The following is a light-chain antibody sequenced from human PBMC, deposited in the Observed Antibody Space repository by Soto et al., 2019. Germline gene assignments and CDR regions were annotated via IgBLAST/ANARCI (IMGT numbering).Light chain of an antibody. V-gene: IGKV3-15*01. J-gene: IGKJ3*01. CDR2: GAS. CDR1: QSVSSN. Sequence: EIVLTQTPATLSVSPGERAILSCRANQSVSSNLAWYQQKPGQAPRLLIYGASSRATGIPARFSGSGFQTEFTLTISSLQSEDFAVYYCQQYETWPPRFTFGTGTKVDIK. CDR3: QQYETWPPRFT.